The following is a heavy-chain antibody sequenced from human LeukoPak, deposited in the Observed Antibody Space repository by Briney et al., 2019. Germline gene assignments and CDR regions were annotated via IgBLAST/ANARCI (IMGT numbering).Heavy chain of an antibody. J-gene: IGHJ4*02. CDR1: GYTFTSYG. CDR3: ARQGSSTTQLLAY. Sequence: ASVKVSCKASGYTFTSYGISWVRQAPGQGLEWMGWISAYNGNTNYAQKFQGRVTITTDESTSTAYMELSSLRSEDTAVYYCARQGSSTTQLLAYWGQGTLVTVSS. V-gene: IGHV1-18*01. D-gene: IGHD2-2*01. CDR2: ISAYNGNT.